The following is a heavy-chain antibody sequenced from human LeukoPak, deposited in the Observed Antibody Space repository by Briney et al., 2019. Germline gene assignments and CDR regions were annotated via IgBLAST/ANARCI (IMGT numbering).Heavy chain of an antibody. V-gene: IGHV4-34*01. J-gene: IGHJ5*02. Sequence: SETLSLTCAVYGGSFSGYYWSWIRQPPGKGLEWIGEINHSRSTNYNPSLKSRVTISVDTSKNQFSLKLSSVTAADTAVYYCASSYAYSWFDPWGQGTLVTVSS. CDR3: ASSYAYSWFDP. CDR1: GGSFSGYY. D-gene: IGHD3-16*01. CDR2: INHSRST.